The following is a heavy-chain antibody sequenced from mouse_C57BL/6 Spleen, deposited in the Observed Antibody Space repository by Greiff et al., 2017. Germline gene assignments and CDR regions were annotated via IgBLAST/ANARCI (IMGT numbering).Heavy chain of an antibody. D-gene: IGHD2-4*01. V-gene: IGHV14-4*01. CDR1: GFNIKDDY. CDR2: IGPENGDT. CDR3: TTSYDYDDGGFDY. J-gene: IGHJ2*01. Sequence: VQLKESGAELVRPGASVKLSCTASGFNIKDDYMHWVKQRPEQGLEWIGWIGPENGDTEYASKFQGKATIPADTSSNTAYLQLSSLTSEDTAVYSCTTSYDYDDGGFDYWGQGTTLTVSS.